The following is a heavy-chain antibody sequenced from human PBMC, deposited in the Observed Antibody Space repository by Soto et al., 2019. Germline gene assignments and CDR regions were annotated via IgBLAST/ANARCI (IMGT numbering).Heavy chain of an antibody. CDR1: GGSISSGGYS. Sequence: QVQLQESGPGLVKPSQTLSLTCTVSGGSISSGGYSWSWIRQHPGKGLAWIGYIYYSGSTYYKPSLKSRVTVSVDTSKNQFSRKLSSVTAADTDVYYCARDHSRVAGWFDRWGQGTLVTVSS. J-gene: IGHJ5*02. D-gene: IGHD6-19*01. CDR3: ARDHSRVAGWFDR. CDR2: IYYSGST. V-gene: IGHV4-31*03.